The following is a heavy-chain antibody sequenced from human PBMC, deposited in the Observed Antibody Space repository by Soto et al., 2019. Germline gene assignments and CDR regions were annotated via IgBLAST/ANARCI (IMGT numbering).Heavy chain of an antibody. CDR3: VRGGIAGHWFDP. V-gene: IGHV4-31*03. CDR2: IFHSGST. CDR1: RAFINSGGFY. Sequence: QVQLQESGPGLVKPSQTLSLTCSVSRAFINSGGFYYSWIRQPPGKGLEWLGYIFHSGSTLYNPSLXGRXTLSADTSRNQLSLHLTSVTAADTAVYYCVRGGIAGHWFDPWGQGILVTVSS. J-gene: IGHJ5*02. D-gene: IGHD2-15*01.